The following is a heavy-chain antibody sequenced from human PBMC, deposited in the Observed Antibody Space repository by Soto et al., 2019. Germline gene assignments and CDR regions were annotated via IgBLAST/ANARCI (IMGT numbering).Heavy chain of an antibody. J-gene: IGHJ4*02. CDR2: ISYDGSNK. CDR1: GFTFNSYG. D-gene: IGHD1-1*01. CDR3: AKDLMGDTTGYHYGGDY. V-gene: IGHV3-30*18. Sequence: QVQLVESGGGVVQPGRTLRLSCAASGFTFNSYGMHWVRQAPGKGLEWVSIISYDGSNKYYADPVMGRFTISRDNFKNTLYLQINSLIDEDTAVDYCAKDLMGDTTGYHYGGDYWGQGTLVTVSS.